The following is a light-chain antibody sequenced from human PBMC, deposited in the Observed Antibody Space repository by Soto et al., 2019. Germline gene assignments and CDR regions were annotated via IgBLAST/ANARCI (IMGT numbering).Light chain of an antibody. CDR2: GAS. J-gene: IGKJ4*01. CDR3: QQYNNWPLT. Sequence: ETVMTQSPATLSVSPGERVTLSCRASQSVSTNVAWYQQKPGQAPRVLISGASSRATDIPARFSGRGSGTEFTLTILSLQSEDFAVYYCQQYNNWPLTFGGGTKVEIK. CDR1: QSVSTN. V-gene: IGKV3D-15*01.